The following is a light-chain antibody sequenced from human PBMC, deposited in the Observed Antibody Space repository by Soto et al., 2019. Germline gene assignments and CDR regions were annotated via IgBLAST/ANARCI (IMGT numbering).Light chain of an antibody. CDR3: QQYNSYSRT. V-gene: IGKV1-5*01. CDR2: DAS. Sequence: IQMTQSPSTLSASVGDRVAITCRASQSISSWLAWYQQKPGKAPNLLIYDASSLESGVPSRFSGSGSGTEFTLTISSLQPDDFATYYCQQYNSYSRTFGQGTKVDI. J-gene: IGKJ1*01. CDR1: QSISSW.